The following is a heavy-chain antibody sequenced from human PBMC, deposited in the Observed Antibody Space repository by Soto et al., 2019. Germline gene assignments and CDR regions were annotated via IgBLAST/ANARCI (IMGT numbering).Heavy chain of an antibody. J-gene: IGHJ4*02. CDR1: GYSFTSYW. CDR3: ARRPRYDFEALYFDY. V-gene: IGHV5-51*01. Sequence: SCKGSGYSFTSYWIGWVRQMPGKGLEWMGIIYPGDSDTRYSPSFQGQVTISADKSISTAYLQWSSLKASDTAMYYCARRPRYDFEALYFDYWGQGTLVTVPQ. D-gene: IGHD3-3*01. CDR2: IYPGDSDT.